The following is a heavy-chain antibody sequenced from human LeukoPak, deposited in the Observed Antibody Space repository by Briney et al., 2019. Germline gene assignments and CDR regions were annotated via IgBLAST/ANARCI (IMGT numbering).Heavy chain of an antibody. CDR3: ARDISKILWFGELMGWFDP. CDR2: IYYSGST. Sequence: SETLSLTCTVSGGSISSSSYYWGWIRQPPGKGLEWIGSIYYSGSTYYNPSLKSRVTISVDTSKNQFSLKLSSVTAADTAVYYCARDISKILWFGELMGWFDPWGQGTLVTVSS. CDR1: GGSISSSSYY. V-gene: IGHV4-39*07. D-gene: IGHD3-10*01. J-gene: IGHJ5*02.